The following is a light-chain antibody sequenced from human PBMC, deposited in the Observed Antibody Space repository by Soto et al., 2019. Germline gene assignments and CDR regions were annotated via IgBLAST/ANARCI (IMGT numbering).Light chain of an antibody. CDR2: LEGSGSY. V-gene: IGLV4-60*02. Sequence: QLVLTQSSSASASLGSSVKLTCTLSSGHSSYIIAWHQQQPGKAPRYLMKLEGSGSYNKGSGVPDRFSGSSSGADRYLTISNLQFEDEADYYCETWDSPLRVFGGGTKLTVL. CDR1: SGHSSYI. J-gene: IGLJ3*02. CDR3: ETWDSPLRV.